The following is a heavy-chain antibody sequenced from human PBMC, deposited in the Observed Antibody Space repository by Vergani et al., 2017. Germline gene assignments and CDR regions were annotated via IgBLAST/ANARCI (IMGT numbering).Heavy chain of an antibody. V-gene: IGHV1-69*02. CDR1: GGTFSSYT. Sequence: QVQLVQSGAEVKKPGSSVKVSCKASGGTFSSYTISWVRQAPGQGLEWMGRIIPILGIANYAQKFQVRVTITADKSTSTAYMELSSLRSEDTAVYYCASVELGYGDDYYYGMDVWGQGTTVTVSS. CDR3: ASVELGYGDDYYYGMDV. D-gene: IGHD4-17*01. CDR2: IIPILGIA. J-gene: IGHJ6*02.